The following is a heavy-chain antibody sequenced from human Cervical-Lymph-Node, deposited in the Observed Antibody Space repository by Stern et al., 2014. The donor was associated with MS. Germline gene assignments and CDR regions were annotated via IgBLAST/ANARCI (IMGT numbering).Heavy chain of an antibody. CDR2: IYNSEVT. D-gene: IGHD5-12*01. CDR1: GGPISSYN. J-gene: IGHJ4*02. V-gene: IGHV4-59*01. CDR3: AGGGWLRSPALDY. Sequence: QVQLQESGPGLVQPSATLSLTCTASGGPISSYNWGWIRQPPGKGLEWIGYIYNSEVTNYSPSLKSRVAISVDTSKDQFSMKLSAVTAADTAVYYCAGGGWLRSPALDYWGQGTLVTVSS.